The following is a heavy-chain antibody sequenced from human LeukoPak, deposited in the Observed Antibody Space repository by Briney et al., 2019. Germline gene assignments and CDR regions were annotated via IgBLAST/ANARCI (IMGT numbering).Heavy chain of an antibody. CDR1: GYPFTGYY. CDR3: ARDRSDDSNSYDAFDI. Sequence: ASVKCSCKASGYPFTGYYIHWVRPAPGQGLEWMGWINPNRGGTNYAQKLQARVSMTRDTSSSTAYMELCRLRSDDTAVYYCARDRSDDSNSYDAFDIWGQGTMVSVSS. V-gene: IGHV1-2*02. J-gene: IGHJ3*02. CDR2: INPNRGGT. D-gene: IGHD4-23*01.